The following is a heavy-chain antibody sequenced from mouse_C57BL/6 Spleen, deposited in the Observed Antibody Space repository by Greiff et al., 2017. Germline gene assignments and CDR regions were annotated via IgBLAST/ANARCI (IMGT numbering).Heavy chain of an antibody. CDR2: IDPSDSYT. CDR1: GYTFTSYW. Sequence: QVQLQQPGAELVMPGASVKLSCKASGYTFTSYWMHWVKQRPGQGLEWIGEIDPSDSYTNYNQKFKGKSTLTVDKSSSTAYMPLSSLTSEDSAVYYCARSLYGSSYGSFAYWGQGTLVTVSA. CDR3: ARSLYGSSYGSFAY. J-gene: IGHJ3*01. V-gene: IGHV1-69*01. D-gene: IGHD1-1*01.